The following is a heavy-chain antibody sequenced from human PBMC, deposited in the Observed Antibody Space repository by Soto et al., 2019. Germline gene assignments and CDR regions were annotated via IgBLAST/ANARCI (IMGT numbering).Heavy chain of an antibody. CDR1: GFTFSSYW. D-gene: IGHD2-8*01. CDR2: INSDGSST. J-gene: IGHJ6*02. CDR3: ARDNIVLMVYAMMGYYYYGMYV. Sequence: PGGSLRLSCAASGFTFSSYWMHWVRQAPGKGLVWVSRINSDGSSTSYADSVKGRFTISRDNAKNTLYLQMNSLRAEDTAVYYCARDNIVLMVYAMMGYYYYGMYVWGQGTTVTVSS. V-gene: IGHV3-74*01.